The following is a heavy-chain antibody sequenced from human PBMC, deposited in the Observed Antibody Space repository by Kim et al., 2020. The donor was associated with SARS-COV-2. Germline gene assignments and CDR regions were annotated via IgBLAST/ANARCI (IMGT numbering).Heavy chain of an antibody. V-gene: IGHV3-33*01. CDR1: GFSFSSHA. CDR2: IWYDGSRK. Sequence: GGSLRLSCAASGFSFSSHAIHWVRQAPGKGLEWVAYIWYDGSRKEYADSVKGRFSISRDNSKNTLFMEVNSLRTEDTAVYYCARDGQSVAPYAMDVWVQGTTVTVTS. CDR3: ARDGQSVAPYAMDV. D-gene: IGHD5-12*01. J-gene: IGHJ6*02.